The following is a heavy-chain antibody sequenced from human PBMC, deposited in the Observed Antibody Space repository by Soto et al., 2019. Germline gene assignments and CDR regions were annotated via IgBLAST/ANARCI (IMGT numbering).Heavy chain of an antibody. Sequence: QVQLVQSGAEVKKPGSSVKVSCKASGGTFSSYTISWVRQAPGQGLEWMGRIIPILGIANYAQKFQGRVTITADKSTSTAYMELSSLRSEDTAVYYCASSTENVRYGDPVSLRHWGQGTLVTVSS. CDR3: ASSTENVRYGDPVSLRH. CDR2: IIPILGIA. J-gene: IGHJ4*02. D-gene: IGHD4-17*01. V-gene: IGHV1-69*02. CDR1: GGTFSSYT.